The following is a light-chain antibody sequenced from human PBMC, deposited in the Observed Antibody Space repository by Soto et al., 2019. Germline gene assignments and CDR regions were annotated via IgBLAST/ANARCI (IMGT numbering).Light chain of an antibody. CDR3: QQLHSYPLT. J-gene: IGKJ5*01. CDR1: QGISSS. V-gene: IGKV1-9*01. CDR2: AAS. Sequence: DIQLTQSPSLLSASVGDRVTITCRASQGISSSLAWYQQKPGKAPNLLIYAASSLQSGVPSRFSGSGSGTEFTLTITSLQPEDFATYYCQQLHSYPLTFGQGTRLEMK.